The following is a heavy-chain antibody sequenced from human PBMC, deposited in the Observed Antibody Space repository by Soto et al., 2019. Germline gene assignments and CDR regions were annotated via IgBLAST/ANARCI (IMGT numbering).Heavy chain of an antibody. V-gene: IGHV5-51*01. Sequence: SLKISCKGSGYSFTSYWIGWVRQMPGKGLEWMGIIYPGDSDTRYSPSFQGQVTISADKSISTAYLQWSSLKASDTAMYYCARRADYGGNPFYYYYGMDVWGQGTTVTVSS. J-gene: IGHJ6*02. CDR3: ARRADYGGNPFYYYYGMDV. CDR1: GYSFTSYW. D-gene: IGHD4-17*01. CDR2: IYPGDSDT.